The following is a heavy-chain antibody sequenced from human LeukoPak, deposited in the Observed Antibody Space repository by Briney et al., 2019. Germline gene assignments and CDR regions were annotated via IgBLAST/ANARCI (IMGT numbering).Heavy chain of an antibody. CDR3: ARGYYYDSSAYPGYY. CDR1: GFTFDDYG. Sequence: GGSLRLSCAASGFTFDDYGMSWVRQAPGKGLEWVSNINWNGGSTGYADSVKGRFTISRDNAKNSLYLQMNSLRAEDTALYYCARGYYYDSSAYPGYYWGQGTLVTVSS. CDR2: INWNGGST. D-gene: IGHD3-22*01. J-gene: IGHJ4*02. V-gene: IGHV3-20*04.